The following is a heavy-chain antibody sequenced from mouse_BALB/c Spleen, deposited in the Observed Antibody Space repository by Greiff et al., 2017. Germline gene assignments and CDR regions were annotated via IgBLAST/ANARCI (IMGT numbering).Heavy chain of an antibody. CDR2: IRLKSNNYAT. J-gene: IGHJ4*01. Sequence: EVQVEESGGGFVQPGGSMKLSCVASGFTFSNYWMNWVRQSPEQGLEWVAEIRLKSNNYATHYAESVKGRFTISRDDSKSSVYLQMNNLRAEDTGIYYCTRGVYAMDYWGQGTSVTVSS. V-gene: IGHV6-6*02. CDR3: TRGVYAMDY. CDR1: GFTFSNYW.